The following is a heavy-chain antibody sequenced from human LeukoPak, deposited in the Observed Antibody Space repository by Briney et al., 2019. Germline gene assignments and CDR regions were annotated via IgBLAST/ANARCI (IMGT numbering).Heavy chain of an antibody. D-gene: IGHD6-6*01. Sequence: GGSLRLSCAASGFTFSSYSMNWVRQAPGKGLEWVPSISSSSSYIYYADSVKGRFTISRDNAKNSLYLQMNSLRAEDTAVYYCATSIAARWAFDIWGQGTMVTVSS. CDR2: ISSSSSYI. CDR1: GFTFSSYS. V-gene: IGHV3-21*01. CDR3: ATSIAARWAFDI. J-gene: IGHJ3*02.